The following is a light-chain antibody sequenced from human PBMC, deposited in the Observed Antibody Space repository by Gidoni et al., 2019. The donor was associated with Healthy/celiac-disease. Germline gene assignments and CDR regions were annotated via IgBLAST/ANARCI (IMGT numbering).Light chain of an antibody. V-gene: IGKV3-20*01. J-gene: IGKJ3*01. CDR2: GAS. CDR3: KKYGSSPKKFT. CDR1: QSVSSSY. Sequence: EIVLTQSPGTLSLSPGERATLSCRASQSVSSSYLAWYQQKPGQATRILSYGASSRATGIPDRFSGSGYGTDFTLTISRREPEDVAVYYCKKYGSSPKKFTCGPGTKVDIK.